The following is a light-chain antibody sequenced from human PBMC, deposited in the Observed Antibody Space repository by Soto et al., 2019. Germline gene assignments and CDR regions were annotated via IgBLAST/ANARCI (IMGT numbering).Light chain of an antibody. CDR1: SSNIGAGYD. CDR2: GNS. V-gene: IGLV1-40*01. Sequence: QSVLTQPPSVSGAPGQRVTISCTESSSNIGAGYDVHWYQQLPGTAPKLLIYGNSNRPSGVPDRFSGSKSGTSASLAITGLQAKDEADYHCQSSDSSLSGVVFGGGTKLTVL. CDR3: QSSDSSLSGVV. J-gene: IGLJ2*01.